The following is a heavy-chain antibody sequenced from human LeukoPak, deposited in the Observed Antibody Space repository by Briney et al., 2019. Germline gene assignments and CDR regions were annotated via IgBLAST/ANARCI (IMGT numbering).Heavy chain of an antibody. D-gene: IGHD3-10*01. V-gene: IGHV4-38-2*02. CDR3: ARDSGYYGSGSYYKGYDV. CDR2: IYHSGST. J-gene: IGHJ6*04. Sequence: PSETLSLTCTVSGYSISSGYYWGWIRQPPGKGLEWIGSIYHSGSTYYNPSLKSRVTISVDRSKNQFSLKLSSVTAADTAVYYCARDSGYYGSGSYYKGYDVWGKGTTVTISS. CDR1: GYSISSGYY.